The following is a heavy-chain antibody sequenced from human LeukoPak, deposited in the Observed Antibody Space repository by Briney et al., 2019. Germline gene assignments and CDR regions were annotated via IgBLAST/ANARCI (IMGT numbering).Heavy chain of an antibody. CDR2: FDHGGRT. V-gene: IGHV4-38-2*02. J-gene: IGHJ4*02. CDR1: GYSISTGYD. Sequence: KGSETLSLTCTLSGYSISTGYDWDWLGQAPGKGLEWIGTFDHGGRTCANPSLKSRVTISVDTSKNQFSLNLTSVTAADTAVSYCAREAPGYADISGHYYRTNYFDYWGQGALVTVSS. D-gene: IGHD3-22*01. CDR3: AREAPGYADISGHYYRTNYFDY.